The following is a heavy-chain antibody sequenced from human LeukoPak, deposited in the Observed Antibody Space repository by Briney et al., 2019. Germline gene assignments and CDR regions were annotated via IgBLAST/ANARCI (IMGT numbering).Heavy chain of an antibody. CDR3: ARSGSYSGTFDY. CDR1: GGSISSYY. J-gene: IGHJ4*02. CDR2: VHSSGST. Sequence: SETLSLTCTVSGGSISSYYWSWIRQPPGKGLEWIGYVHSSGSTNYNPSLKSRVTISIDPSKNQFSLKVTSVTTADTAVYYCARSGSYSGTFDYWGQGTLVTVSS. D-gene: IGHD1-26*01. V-gene: IGHV4-59*01.